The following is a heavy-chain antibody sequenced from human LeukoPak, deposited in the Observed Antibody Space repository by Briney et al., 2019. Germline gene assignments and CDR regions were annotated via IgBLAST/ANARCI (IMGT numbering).Heavy chain of an antibody. CDR1: GFTFSDYA. CDR3: ARNKAITAFFGMDV. V-gene: IGHV3-30*03. J-gene: IGHJ6*02. Sequence: SGTSLRLSCAASGFTFSDYAMHWVRQAPGKGLEWVAVIAYGGTYTHHADSLKGRFTIPRDNSGDTLYLQINSLRPEDTALYYCARNKAITAFFGMDVWGQGTTVIVSS. CDR2: IAYGGTYT. D-gene: IGHD2/OR15-2a*01.